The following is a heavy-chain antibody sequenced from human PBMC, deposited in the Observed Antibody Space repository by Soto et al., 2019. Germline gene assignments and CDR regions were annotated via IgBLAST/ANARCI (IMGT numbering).Heavy chain of an antibody. CDR3: AREGFNWNYVGYYYGMDV. J-gene: IGHJ6*02. D-gene: IGHD1-7*01. CDR2: INSDGSST. V-gene: IGHV3-74*01. Sequence: GGSLRLSCAASGFTFSSYWMHWVRQAPGKGLVWVSRINSDGSSTSYADSVKGRSTISRDNAKNTLYLQMNSLRAEDTAVYYCAREGFNWNYVGYYYGMDVWGQGTTVTVSS. CDR1: GFTFSSYW.